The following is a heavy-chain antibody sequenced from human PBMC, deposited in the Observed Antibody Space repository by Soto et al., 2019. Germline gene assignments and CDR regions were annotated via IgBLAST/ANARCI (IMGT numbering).Heavy chain of an antibody. D-gene: IGHD2-15*01. Sequence: QVQLVQSGAEVKKPGASVKVSCKASGYTFTGYYMHWVRQAPGQGLEWMGWINPNSGGTNYAQKFQGWVTMNRDTSISTAYMELSRLRSDDTAVYYCARDLGYCSGGSCYPYFDYWGQGTLVTLSS. V-gene: IGHV1-2*04. CDR2: INPNSGGT. J-gene: IGHJ4*02. CDR3: ARDLGYCSGGSCYPYFDY. CDR1: GYTFTGYY.